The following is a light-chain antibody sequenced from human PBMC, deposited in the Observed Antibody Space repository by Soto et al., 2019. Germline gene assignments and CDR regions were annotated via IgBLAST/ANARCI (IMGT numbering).Light chain of an antibody. CDR1: QSVSSN. V-gene: IGKV3-15*01. J-gene: IGKJ2*01. CDR3: QQYNDWPPYT. CDR2: DAS. Sequence: ILMTQSPATLSVSPGERATLSCRASQSVSSNLAWYQQKPGQAPRLLIYDASTRATGIPARFSGSGSGTDFTLTISSLHSEDFAVYYCQQYNDWPPYTFGQGTKLEIK.